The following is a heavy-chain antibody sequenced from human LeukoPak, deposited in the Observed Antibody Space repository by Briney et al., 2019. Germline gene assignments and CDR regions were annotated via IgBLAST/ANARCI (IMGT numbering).Heavy chain of an antibody. J-gene: IGHJ4*02. CDR1: GFTFSSYS. CDR3: AREDLAAAGPSFDY. V-gene: IGHV3-21*01. D-gene: IGHD6-13*01. Sequence: GSLRLSCAASGFTFSSYSMNWVRQAPGKGLEWVSSISSSSSYIYYADSVKGRFTISRDNAKNSLYLQMNSLRAEDTAVYYCAREDLAAAGPSFDYWGQGTLVTVSS. CDR2: ISSSSSYI.